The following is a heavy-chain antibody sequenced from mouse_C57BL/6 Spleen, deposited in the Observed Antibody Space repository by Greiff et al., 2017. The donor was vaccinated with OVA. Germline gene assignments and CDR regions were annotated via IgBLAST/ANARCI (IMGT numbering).Heavy chain of an antibody. CDR2: IYPGDGDT. J-gene: IGHJ3*01. D-gene: IGHD4-1*01. CDR3: ARRGLGGFAY. V-gene: IGHV1-82*01. Sequence: QVQLKQSGPELVKPGASVKISCKASGYAFSSSWMNWVKQRPGKGLEWIGRIYPGDGDTNYNGKFKGKATLTADKSSSTAYMQLSSLTSEDSAVYFCARRGLGGFAYWGQGTLVTVSA. CDR1: GYAFSSSW.